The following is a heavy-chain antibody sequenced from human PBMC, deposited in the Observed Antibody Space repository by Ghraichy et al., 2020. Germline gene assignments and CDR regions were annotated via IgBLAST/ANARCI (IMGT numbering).Heavy chain of an antibody. D-gene: IGHD5-18*01. V-gene: IGHV4-59*01. Sequence: SETLSLTCTVSGGSISSYYWSWIRQPPGKGLEWIGYIYYSGSTNYNPSLKSRVTISVDTSKNQFSLKLSSVTAADTAVYYCARGIGYSYGYDYYYYGMDVWGQGTTVTVSS. CDR3: ARGIGYSYGYDYYYYGMDV. CDR2: IYYSGST. CDR1: GGSISSYY. J-gene: IGHJ6*02.